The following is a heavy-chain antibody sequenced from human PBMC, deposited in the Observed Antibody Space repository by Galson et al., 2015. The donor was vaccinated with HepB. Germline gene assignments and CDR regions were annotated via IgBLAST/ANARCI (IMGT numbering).Heavy chain of an antibody. CDR1: GFTFSSYG. Sequence: SLRLSCAASGFTFSSYGMHWVRQAPGKGLEWVAVIWYDGSNKYYADSVKGRFTISRDNSKNTLYLQMNSLRAEDTAVYYCAREAPPRRYSSLLVWGQGTLVTVSS. V-gene: IGHV3-33*08. J-gene: IGHJ4*02. CDR3: AREAPPRRYSSLLV. D-gene: IGHD6-19*01. CDR2: IWYDGSNK.